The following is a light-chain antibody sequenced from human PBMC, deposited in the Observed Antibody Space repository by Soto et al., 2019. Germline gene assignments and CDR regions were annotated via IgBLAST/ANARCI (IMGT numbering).Light chain of an antibody. V-gene: IGKV1-39*01. Sequence: DIQMTQSPSSLSASVGDRVTLTCRASRSISTYLNWYQQKPGKAPKLLISSASNLQSGVPSRFXGSGSGTDFPLTISSLQPEDFASYYCQQSYNAPMYTFGQGTKLEI. CDR3: QQSYNAPMYT. CDR1: RSISTY. CDR2: SAS. J-gene: IGKJ2*01.